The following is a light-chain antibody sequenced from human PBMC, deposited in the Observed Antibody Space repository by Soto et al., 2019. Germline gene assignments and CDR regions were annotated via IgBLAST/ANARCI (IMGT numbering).Light chain of an antibody. Sequence: EIVMTQSPATLSVSPGETATLSCRASQSLSGYLAWYQQKPGQAPRLLSYGASTRPAGIPARFSGFGSGTEFTLTVSSLQSEDFAVYYCQKYSSWPPVYTFGQGTKLEIK. CDR1: QSLSGY. V-gene: IGKV3-15*01. CDR2: GAS. J-gene: IGKJ2*01. CDR3: QKYSSWPPVYT.